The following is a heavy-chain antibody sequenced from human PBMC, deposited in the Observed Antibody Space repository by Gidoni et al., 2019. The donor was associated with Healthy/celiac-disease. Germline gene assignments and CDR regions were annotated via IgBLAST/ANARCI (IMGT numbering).Heavy chain of an antibody. J-gene: IGHJ4*02. CDR2: ISYDGRNK. CDR1: GFTFSRYA. D-gene: IGHD6-19*01. V-gene: IGHV3-30-3*01. Sequence: QVQLVESGGGVVQPGRSRRLSCAASGFTFSRYAMHWVRQAPGKGLEWVAVISYDGRNKYYAYSVKGRFTISRDNSKNTLYLQMNSLRAEDTAVYYCARWTRDLNSSGWYFDYWGQGTLVTVSS. CDR3: ARWTRDLNSSGWYFDY.